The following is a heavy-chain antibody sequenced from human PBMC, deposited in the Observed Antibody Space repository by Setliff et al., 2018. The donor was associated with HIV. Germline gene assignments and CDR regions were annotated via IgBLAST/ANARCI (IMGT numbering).Heavy chain of an antibody. V-gene: IGHV5-51*01. CDR1: GYEFYGWW. CDR3: ARPRVADYFDSTGYYLPYAFDI. Sequence: GESLKISCKTSGYEFYGWWIGWVRQKPGKGLEWMGIIYPGDSDTRYSPSFQGQVTISADKSLSTAYLQWTSLKASDTAMFYCARPRVADYFDSTGYYLPYAFDIWGQGTMVTVSS. CDR2: IYPGDSDT. J-gene: IGHJ3*02. D-gene: IGHD3-22*01.